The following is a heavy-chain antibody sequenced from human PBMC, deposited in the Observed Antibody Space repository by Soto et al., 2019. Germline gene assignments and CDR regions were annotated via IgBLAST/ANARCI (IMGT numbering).Heavy chain of an antibody. V-gene: IGHV5-51*01. D-gene: IGHD6-13*01. CDR3: AGPGYSSSWYYMDV. J-gene: IGHJ6*03. Sequence: GEPQKNRSNGSGYNITSHWVGCVRKKNGKGLEWMGIIYPGDSDTRYSPSFQGQVTISADKSISTAYLQWSSLKASDTAMYYCAGPGYSSSWYYMDVWGKGTTVTVSS. CDR1: GYNITSHW. CDR2: IYPGDSDT.